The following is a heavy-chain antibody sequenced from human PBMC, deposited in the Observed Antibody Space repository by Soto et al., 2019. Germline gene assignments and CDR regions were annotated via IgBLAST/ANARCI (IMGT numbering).Heavy chain of an antibody. CDR1: GGSITSVGYY. Sequence: PSETLSLTCTVSGGSITSVGYYWSWIRQHPGRGLEWIGYIYHSGATYYNPSLKSRVSISVDTSQSQFSLMLSSVTAADTAVYYSARVDWSGYPLDSWGQGTLVTVSS. V-gene: IGHV4-31*03. J-gene: IGHJ4*02. CDR3: ARVDWSGYPLDS. D-gene: IGHD3-3*01. CDR2: IYHSGAT.